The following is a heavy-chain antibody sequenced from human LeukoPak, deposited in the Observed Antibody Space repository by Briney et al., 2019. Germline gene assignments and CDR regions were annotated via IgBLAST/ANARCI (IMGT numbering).Heavy chain of an antibody. CDR1: GGSISSHY. D-gene: IGHD3-10*01. Sequence: PSETLSLTCTVSGGSISSHYWSWIRQSPGKGLEWIGYIYYSGSTNYNPSLKSRVTMSVDTSKNQLSLNLRSVTAADTAAYYCARVGTSGSSVAYDYWGQGTLVTVSS. V-gene: IGHV4-59*11. CDR2: IYYSGST. J-gene: IGHJ4*02. CDR3: ARVGTSGSSVAYDY.